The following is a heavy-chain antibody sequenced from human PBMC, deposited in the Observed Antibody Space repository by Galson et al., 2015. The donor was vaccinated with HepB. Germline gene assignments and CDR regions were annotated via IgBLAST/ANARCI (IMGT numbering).Heavy chain of an antibody. CDR1: GFTFSSYC. Sequence: SLRLSCAASGFTFSSYCMNWVRQAPGKGLEWVASIKYDGSEKYYVDSVKGRFTISRDNAKHTLYLQMNSLRAEDTAVYYCATPTLGIHAVVFDYWGQGSLVTVSS. V-gene: IGHV3-7*03. J-gene: IGHJ4*02. CDR3: ATPTLGIHAVVFDY. CDR2: IKYDGSEK. D-gene: IGHD3-22*01.